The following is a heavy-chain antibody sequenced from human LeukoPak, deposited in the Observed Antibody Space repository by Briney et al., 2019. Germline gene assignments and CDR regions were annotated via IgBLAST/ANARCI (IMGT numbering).Heavy chain of an antibody. J-gene: IGHJ3*01. V-gene: IGHV4-34*01. CDR1: GGSFSGYY. Sequence: ASETLSLTCAVYGGSFSGYYWSWIRQPPGKGLEWIGEINHSGSTNYNPSLKSRVTISVDTSKNQFSLKLSSVTAADTAVYYCARVSFDSRGHDAFDLWGQGTLVIVS. D-gene: IGHD3-16*02. CDR3: ARVSFDSRGHDAFDL. CDR2: INHSGST.